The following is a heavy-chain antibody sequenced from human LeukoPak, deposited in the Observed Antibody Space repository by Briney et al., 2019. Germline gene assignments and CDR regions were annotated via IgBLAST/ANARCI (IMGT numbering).Heavy chain of an antibody. CDR1: GGSISSSSYY. Sequence: SETLSLTCTVSGGSISSSSYYWGWIRQPPGKGLEWIGSIYYSGSTYYNPSLKSRVTISVDTSKNQFSLKLSSVTAPDAAVYYCLCEVVPAFRNLYMDVWGKGTTVTVSS. CDR2: IYYSGST. V-gene: IGHV4-39*07. D-gene: IGHD2-2*01. CDR3: LCEVVPAFRNLYMDV. J-gene: IGHJ6*03.